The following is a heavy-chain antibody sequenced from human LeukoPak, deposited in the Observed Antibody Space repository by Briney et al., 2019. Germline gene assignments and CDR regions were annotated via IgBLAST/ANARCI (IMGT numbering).Heavy chain of an antibody. CDR3: ARHRDYYDT. V-gene: IGHV4-59*08. Sequence: ASETLSLTCTVSGSSINNNFWTWIRQPPGKGLEWIGYIYSSGSANYNPSLKSRVIISGDTSKNQISLKLTSVTAADTAVNFCARHRDYYDTWGHGTLVTVSS. CDR1: GSSINNNF. CDR2: IYSSGSA. D-gene: IGHD3-22*01. J-gene: IGHJ4*01.